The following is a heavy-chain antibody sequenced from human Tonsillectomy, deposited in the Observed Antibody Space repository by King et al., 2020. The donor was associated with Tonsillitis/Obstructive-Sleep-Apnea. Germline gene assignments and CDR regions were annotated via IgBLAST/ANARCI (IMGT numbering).Heavy chain of an antibody. D-gene: IGHD3-3*01. CDR1: GGSISNSSYY. V-gene: IGHV4-39*01. CDR2: IYYSWSP. Sequence: QLQESGPGLVKPSETLSLTCTVSGGSISNSSYYLGWIRQPPGQGLEWIGSIYYSWSPYYNPSLKSRVTISVDTSKNQFSLKLSSVTAADTAVYYCARRRITICGVVTYYFDYWGQGTLVTVSS. J-gene: IGHJ4*02. CDR3: ARRRITICGVVTYYFDY.